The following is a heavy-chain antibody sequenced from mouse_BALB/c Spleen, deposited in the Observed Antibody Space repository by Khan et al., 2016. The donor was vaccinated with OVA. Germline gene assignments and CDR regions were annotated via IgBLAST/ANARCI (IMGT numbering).Heavy chain of an antibody. J-gene: IGHJ2*01. CDR2: INSGSSTI. CDR3: ERGKWAY. V-gene: IGHV5-17*02. D-gene: IGHD1-3*01. Sequence: EVELVESGGGLVQPGGSRKLSCAASGFTFSSFGMHWVRQAPEKGLEWVAYINSGSSTIYYADPVKGRFTISRDTPNNTLFLQMTSLRSEDRAMYYWERGKWAYWGQGTTVTVSS. CDR1: GFTFSSFG.